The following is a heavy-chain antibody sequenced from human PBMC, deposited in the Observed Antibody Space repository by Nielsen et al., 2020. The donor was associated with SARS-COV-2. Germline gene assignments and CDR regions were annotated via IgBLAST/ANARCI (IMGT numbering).Heavy chain of an antibody. CDR1: GGSISDFY. D-gene: IGHD3-3*01. Sequence: SETLSLTCTVSGGSISDFYWSWVRQTPGKGLEWIGYNFHGGSPAYNPPLRSRVSISVDTSRNQFSLDLNSVTAADTAVYYCTGGPLHDFRSGYRSYWGQGILVTVSS. J-gene: IGHJ4*02. CDR2: NFHGGSP. CDR3: TGGPLHDFRSGYRSY. V-gene: IGHV4-59*01.